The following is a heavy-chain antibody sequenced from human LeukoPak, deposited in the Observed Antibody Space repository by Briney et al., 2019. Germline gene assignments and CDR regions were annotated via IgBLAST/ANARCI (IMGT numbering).Heavy chain of an antibody. CDR2: ISGSGGST. V-gene: IGHV3-23*01. D-gene: IGHD3-22*01. J-gene: IGHJ4*02. Sequence: GGSLRLSCAASGFTFSSYAMSWVRQAPGKGLEWVSAISGSGGSTYYADSVKGWFTISRDNSKNTLYLQVNSLRAEDTAVYYCAKGPGNYYDSSGYLYYFDYWGQGTLVTVSS. CDR3: AKGPGNYYDSSGYLYYFDY. CDR1: GFTFSSYA.